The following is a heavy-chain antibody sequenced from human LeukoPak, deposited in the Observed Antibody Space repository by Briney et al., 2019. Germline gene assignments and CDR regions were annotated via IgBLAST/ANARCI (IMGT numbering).Heavy chain of an antibody. Sequence: GGSLRLSCAASGFTFNSYGMHWVRQAPGKGLEWVAVISYDGSNKYYADSVKGRFTISRGNSKNTLYLQMNSLRPEDTAVYYCAKGDPYGSGSYPVDYWGQGTLVTVSS. CDR3: AKGDPYGSGSYPVDY. CDR2: ISYDGSNK. CDR1: GFTFNSYG. D-gene: IGHD3-10*01. V-gene: IGHV3-30*18. J-gene: IGHJ4*02.